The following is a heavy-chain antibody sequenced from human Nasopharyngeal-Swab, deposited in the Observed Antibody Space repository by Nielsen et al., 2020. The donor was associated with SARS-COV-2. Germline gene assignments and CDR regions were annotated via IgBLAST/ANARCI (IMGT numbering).Heavy chain of an antibody. D-gene: IGHD1-26*01. Sequence: SQTLSLTCAISGDSVSSNSAAWTWIRPSPSRGLEWLGRTYFRSKWLNDYAVSVKSRITINQDTSRNQFSLQPNSVTPEDTAIYYCARGSGTYSDYFDYWGQGTLVSVSS. J-gene: IGHJ4*02. V-gene: IGHV6-1*01. CDR1: GDSVSSNSAA. CDR3: ARGSGTYSDYFDY. CDR2: TYFRSKWLN.